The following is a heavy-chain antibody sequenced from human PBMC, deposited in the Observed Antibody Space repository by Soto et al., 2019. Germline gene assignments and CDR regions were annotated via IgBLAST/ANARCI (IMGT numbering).Heavy chain of an antibody. CDR1: GYTFTSYG. J-gene: IGHJ4*02. D-gene: IGHD3-9*01. CDR3: ARAIILTGYFPFEY. Sequence: ASVKVSCKASGYTFTSYGISWVRQAPGQGLEWMGWISAYNGNTNYAQKLQGRVTMTTDTSTSTAYMELRSLRSDDTAVYYCARAIILTGYFPFEYWGQGTLVTVPS. V-gene: IGHV1-18*01. CDR2: ISAYNGNT.